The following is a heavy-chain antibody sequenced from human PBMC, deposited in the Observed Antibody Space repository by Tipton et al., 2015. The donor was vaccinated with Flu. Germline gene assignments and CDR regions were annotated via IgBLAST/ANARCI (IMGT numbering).Heavy chain of an antibody. Sequence: SLRLSCAASGFTFSSFWMKWVRQAPGRGPEWVASIKEDGSKEDYVDSVMGRFTISRDNAKNSLYLQMNSLRAEDTAVYYCARGSSWALGYWGQGTLVTVSS. J-gene: IGHJ4*02. V-gene: IGHV3-7*01. D-gene: IGHD6-13*01. CDR2: IKEDGSKE. CDR1: GFTFSSFW. CDR3: ARGSSWALGY.